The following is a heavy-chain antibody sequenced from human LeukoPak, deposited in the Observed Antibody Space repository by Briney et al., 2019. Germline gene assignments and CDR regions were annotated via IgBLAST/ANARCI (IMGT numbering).Heavy chain of an antibody. D-gene: IGHD1-1*01. CDR3: ARGRGVLKASGY. CDR2: IYHSGST. V-gene: IGHV4-38-2*02. Sequence: SETLSLTCTVSGYSISSGYYWGWIRPPPGKGLEWIGSIYHSGSTYYNPSLKSRVTISVDTSKNQFSLKLSSVTAADTAVYYCARGRGVLKASGYWGQGTLVTVSS. J-gene: IGHJ4*02. CDR1: GYSISSGYY.